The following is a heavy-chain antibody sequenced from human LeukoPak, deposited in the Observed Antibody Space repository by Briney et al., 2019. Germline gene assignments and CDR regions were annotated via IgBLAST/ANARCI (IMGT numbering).Heavy chain of an antibody. Sequence: SVKVSCKASGGTFSSYAISWVRHAPGQGLEWMGRIIPILGIANYAQKFQGRVTITADKSTSTAYMELSSLRSEDTAVYYCARDHRYYDSSGQDYFDYWGQGTLVTVSS. CDR1: GGTFSSYA. J-gene: IGHJ4*02. V-gene: IGHV1-69*04. CDR2: IIPILGIA. D-gene: IGHD3-22*01. CDR3: ARDHRYYDSSGQDYFDY.